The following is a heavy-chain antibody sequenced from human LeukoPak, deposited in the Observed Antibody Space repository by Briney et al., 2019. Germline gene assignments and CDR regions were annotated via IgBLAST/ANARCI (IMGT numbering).Heavy chain of an antibody. J-gene: IGHJ5*02. Sequence: GGSLRLSCAASGFTFSDYYMSWIRQAPGKGLEWVSYISSSGSTIYYADSVKGRFTISRDNANNSLYLQMNSLTAEDTAIYYCARGRQGTQLWNNWFDPWGQGTLVTVPS. CDR1: GFTFSDYY. V-gene: IGHV3-11*01. CDR2: ISSSGSTI. CDR3: ARGRQGTQLWNNWFDP. D-gene: IGHD1-1*01.